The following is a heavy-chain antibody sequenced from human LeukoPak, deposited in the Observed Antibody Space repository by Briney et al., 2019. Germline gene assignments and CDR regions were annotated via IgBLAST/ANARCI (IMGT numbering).Heavy chain of an antibody. J-gene: IGHJ4*02. CDR2: ITGSGDRT. D-gene: IGHD6-13*01. Sequence: GGSLRLSCAASGFTFSTYAMSWVRVRQAPGKGLEWVSTITGSGDRTYYTDSVKGRFTISRDNSKNTLYLQMNSLRAEDTAVFYCAKGPRSSSWYHFDNWGQGTLVTVSS. CDR3: AKGPRSSSWYHFDN. CDR1: GFTFSTYA. V-gene: IGHV3-23*01.